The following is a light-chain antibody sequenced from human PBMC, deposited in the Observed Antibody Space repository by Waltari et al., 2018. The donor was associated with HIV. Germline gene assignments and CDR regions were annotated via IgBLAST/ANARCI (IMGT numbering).Light chain of an antibody. Sequence: QSVLTQPPSASGTPGQRITISCSGGSSNIGRYNLHWYQQFAGTAHKHVVYSHHQRHSGVPDRFSGSKSGTSASLAISGLQSEDEAEYYCATWDDSLNGYVFGTGTKVTVL. CDR2: SHH. CDR3: ATWDDSLNGYV. V-gene: IGLV1-44*01. CDR1: SSNIGRYN. J-gene: IGLJ1*01.